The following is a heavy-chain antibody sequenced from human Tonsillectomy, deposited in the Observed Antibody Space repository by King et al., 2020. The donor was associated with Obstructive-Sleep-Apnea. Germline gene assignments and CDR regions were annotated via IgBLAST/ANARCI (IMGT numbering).Heavy chain of an antibody. J-gene: IGHJ4*02. D-gene: IGHD6-13*01. V-gene: IGHV4-39*07. CDR3: ARVVAITADYNFDY. CDR1: GGSVSSTTHY. CDR2: IYYSGNT. Sequence: QLQESGPGLVKPSETLSLRCTVSGGSVSSTTHYWGWIRQPPGKGLEWIGSIYYSGNTYYNPSLKSRITISVDTSKNQFSLNLSSATAADTAMYYCARVVAITADYNFDYWGRGTLVTVSS.